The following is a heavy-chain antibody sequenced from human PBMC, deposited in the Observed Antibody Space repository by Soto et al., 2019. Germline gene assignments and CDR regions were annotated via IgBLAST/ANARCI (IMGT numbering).Heavy chain of an antibody. CDR2: INHSGST. CDR3: ARISCIAAAVAPFFDY. V-gene: IGHV4-34*01. D-gene: IGHD6-13*01. J-gene: IGHJ4*02. Sequence: QVQLQQWGAGLLKPSETLSLTCAVYGGSFSGYYWSWIRQPPGKGLEWIGEINHSGSTNYNPSLKSRVTISVDTSKNQFSLKLSSVTAADTAVYYCARISCIAAAVAPFFDYWGQGTLVTVSS. CDR1: GGSFSGYY.